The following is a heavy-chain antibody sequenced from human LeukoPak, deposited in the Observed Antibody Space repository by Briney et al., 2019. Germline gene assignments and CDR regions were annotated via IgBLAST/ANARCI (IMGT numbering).Heavy chain of an antibody. CDR1: GFTFSSCA. D-gene: IGHD3-22*01. Sequence: GGSLRLSCAASGFTFSSCAMSWVRQAPGKGLEWVSYISSSSSTMYYADSVKGRFTISRDNAKNSLYLQMSSLRAEDTAVYYCAREDYDTSTYPAGYFDYWGQGTLVTVSS. CDR3: AREDYDTSTYPAGYFDY. CDR2: ISSSSSTM. V-gene: IGHV3-48*01. J-gene: IGHJ4*02.